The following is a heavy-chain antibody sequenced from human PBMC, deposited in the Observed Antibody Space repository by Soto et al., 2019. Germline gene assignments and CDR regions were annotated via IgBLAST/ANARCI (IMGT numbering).Heavy chain of an antibody. J-gene: IGHJ4*02. CDR1: GYTFTSYA. CDR3: ARDPDYGDYGTSPADDY. D-gene: IGHD4-17*01. CDR2: INAGNGNT. V-gene: IGHV1-3*01. Sequence: GASVKVSCKASGYTFTSYAMHLVRPAPGQRLEWMGWINAGNGNTKYSQKFQGRVTITRDTSASTAYMELSSLRSEDTAVYYCARDPDYGDYGTSPADDYWGQGTLVTVSS.